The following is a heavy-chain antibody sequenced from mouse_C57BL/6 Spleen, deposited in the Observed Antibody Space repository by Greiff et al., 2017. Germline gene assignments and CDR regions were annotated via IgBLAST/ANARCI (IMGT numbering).Heavy chain of an antibody. Sequence: VQLQQSGAELVRPGASVTLSCKASGYTFTDYEMHWVKQTPVHGLEWIGAIDPETGGTAYNQKFKGKAILTADKSSSTAYMELRSLTSEDSAVYYCTRGSFYYYGSSYDWYFDVWGTGTTVTVSS. CDR1: GYTFTDYE. CDR2: IDPETGGT. V-gene: IGHV1-15*01. CDR3: TRGSFYYYGSSYDWYFDV. J-gene: IGHJ1*03. D-gene: IGHD1-1*01.